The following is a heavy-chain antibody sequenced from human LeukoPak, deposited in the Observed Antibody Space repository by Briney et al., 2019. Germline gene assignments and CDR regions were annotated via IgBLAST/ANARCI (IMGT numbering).Heavy chain of an antibody. CDR3: ARDSYDYVWGSYPRPVDY. J-gene: IGHJ4*02. D-gene: IGHD3-16*02. V-gene: IGHV4-34*01. CDR1: GGSFSGYY. Sequence: PSETLSLTCAVYGGSFSGYYWSWIRQPPGKGLEWIGEINHSGSTNYNPSLKSRVTISVDTSKNQFSLKLSSVTAADTAVYYCARDSYDYVWGSYPRPVDYWGQETLVTVSS. CDR2: INHSGST.